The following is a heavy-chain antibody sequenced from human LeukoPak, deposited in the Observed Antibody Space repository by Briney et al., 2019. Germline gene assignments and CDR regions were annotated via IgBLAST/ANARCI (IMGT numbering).Heavy chain of an antibody. CDR3: ARVDPFDY. Sequence: GGSLRLSCAASGFTFSTYSMNWARQAPGKGLEWVSFISTTSSTIYYADSVRGRFSISRDSAKNSLYLQMTSLRAEDTAIYYCARVDPFDYWGQGTLVIVSS. D-gene: IGHD3-9*01. CDR2: ISTTSSTI. CDR1: GFTFSTYS. J-gene: IGHJ4*02. V-gene: IGHV3-48*01.